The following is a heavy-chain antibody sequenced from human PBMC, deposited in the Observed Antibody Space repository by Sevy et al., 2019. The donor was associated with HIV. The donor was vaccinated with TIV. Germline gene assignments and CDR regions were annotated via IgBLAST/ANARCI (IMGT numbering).Heavy chain of an antibody. V-gene: IGHV4-38-2*01. J-gene: IGHJ1*01. D-gene: IGHD3-16*02. CDR2: IYHSGST. CDR1: GSSISSGYY. Sequence: SETLSLTCAVSGSSISSGYYWGWIRQPPGKGLEWIGNIYHSGSTYSNPSLKSRVTISLHTSKKQFSLKLSSVTAADTAVYYCARASGSYHAEYFQYWGQGTLVTVSS. CDR3: ARASGSYHAEYFQY.